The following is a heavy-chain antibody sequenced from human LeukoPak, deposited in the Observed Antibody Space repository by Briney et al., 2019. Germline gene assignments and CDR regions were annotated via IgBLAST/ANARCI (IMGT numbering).Heavy chain of an antibody. CDR2: ISGSGGST. D-gene: IGHD2-15*01. J-gene: IGHJ4*02. CDR1: GFTFSGYG. Sequence: AGGSLRLSCAASGFTFSGYGMSWVRQAPGKGLEWVSAISGSGGSTYYADSVKGRFTISRDNSKNTLYLQMNSLRAEDTAVYYCAKVAGSGKQHVVVAPNDYWGQGTLVTVSS. V-gene: IGHV3-23*01. CDR3: AKVAGSGKQHVVVAPNDY.